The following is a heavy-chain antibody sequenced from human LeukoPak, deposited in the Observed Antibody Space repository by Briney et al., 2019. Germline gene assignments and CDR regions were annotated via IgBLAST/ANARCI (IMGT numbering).Heavy chain of an antibody. J-gene: IGHJ4*02. CDR1: GFTFSTYA. CDR2: ISSSGSST. CDR3: AKNCGGTCYSDFDC. Sequence: RGSLRLSYAASGFTFSTYAMTWVRQAPGKGLEWVSTISSSGSSTFYADSVKGRFTISRDDSKNALYLQMNSLRAEGTAVFYCAKNCGGTCYSDFDCWGQGTLVT. V-gene: IGHV3-23*01. D-gene: IGHD2-21*02.